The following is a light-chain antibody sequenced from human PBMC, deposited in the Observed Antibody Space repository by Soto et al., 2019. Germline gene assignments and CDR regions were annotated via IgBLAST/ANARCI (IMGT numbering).Light chain of an antibody. CDR2: GAS. J-gene: IGKJ1*01. V-gene: IGKV3-20*01. CDR3: QGYASSRT. Sequence: GSLSCWHGDRATLSSRASQSVSSFYLAWYQQKTGQAPRLLIYGASSRATGTPDRFSGSGSWRDFTLGVRSLEPDDFAVHCCQGYASSRTFGQGTIVDI. CDR1: QSVSSFY.